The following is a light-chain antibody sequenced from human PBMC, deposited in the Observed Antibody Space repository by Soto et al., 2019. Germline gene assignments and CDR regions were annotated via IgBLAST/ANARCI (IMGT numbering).Light chain of an antibody. CDR3: QQYVTSPYP. CDR2: GAS. CDR1: QSITTNS. Sequence: EIVLTQSPGTLSLSPGEGATLSCRASQSITTNSLAWYQQKPGQAPRLLIYGASNRATGVPDRVSASGSGTDFTLSFRRLEPEDFAMYYCQQYVTSPYPFGQGTKLAIK. V-gene: IGKV3-20*01. J-gene: IGKJ2*01.